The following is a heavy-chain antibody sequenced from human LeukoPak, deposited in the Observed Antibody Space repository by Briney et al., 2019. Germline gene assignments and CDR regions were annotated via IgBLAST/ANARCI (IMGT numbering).Heavy chain of an antibody. V-gene: IGHV4-59*01. Sequence: PSETLSLTCTVSGGSISSYYWSWIRQPPGKGLEWIGYIYYSGSTNYNPSLKSRVTISVDTSKNQFSLKLSSVTAADTAVYYCARGKLRAYWFDPWGQGTLVTVSS. D-gene: IGHD1-7*01. CDR1: GGSISSYY. CDR3: ARGKLRAYWFDP. J-gene: IGHJ5*02. CDR2: IYYSGST.